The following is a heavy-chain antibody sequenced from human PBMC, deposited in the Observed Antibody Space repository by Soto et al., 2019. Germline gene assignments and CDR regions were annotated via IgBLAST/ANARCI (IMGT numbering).Heavy chain of an antibody. V-gene: IGHV6-1*01. Sequence: SQTLSLTCAISGDSVSTTTSAWDWIRQSPSRGLEWLGRTYYRSKWYNDYAVSVEGRITINADTSKNQFSLQMHSVTADDTAVSNSPRAQPAETLVLRGPGVLEPYYYYYARDVWCQGTTVTVSS. D-gene: IGHD2-2*01. CDR3: PRAQPAETLVLRGPGVLEPYYYYYARDV. CDR2: TYYRSKWYN. CDR1: GDSVSTTTSA. J-gene: IGHJ6*02.